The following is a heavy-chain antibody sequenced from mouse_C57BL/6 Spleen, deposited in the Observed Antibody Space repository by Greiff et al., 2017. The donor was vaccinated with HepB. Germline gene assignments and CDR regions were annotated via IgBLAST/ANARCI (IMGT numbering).Heavy chain of an antibody. D-gene: IGHD1-1*01. CDR3: ALIKGLYFDY. V-gene: IGHV1-26*01. CDR1: GYTFTDYY. Sequence: EVQLQQSGPELVKPGASVKISCKASGYTFTDYYMNWVKQSHGKSLEWIGDINPNNGGTSYNQKFKGKATLTVDKSSSTAYMELRSLTSEDSAVYYCALIKGLYFDYWGQGTTLTVSS. CDR2: INPNNGGT. J-gene: IGHJ2*01.